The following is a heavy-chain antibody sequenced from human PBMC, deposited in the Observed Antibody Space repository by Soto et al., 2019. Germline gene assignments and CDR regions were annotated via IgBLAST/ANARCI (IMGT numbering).Heavy chain of an antibody. CDR3: TRAAFGVGMDL. D-gene: IGHD3-10*01. CDR1: GFTYNSYD. CDR2: MGGAGAR. Sequence: PGGSLRLSCAAFGFTYNSYDMIWVRQVTGKGLEWIASMGGAGAREYSGSVKGRFIISRDNAKNSLYLQMDSLRVADTGVYYCTRAAFGVGMDLWGHGTPVAVSS. J-gene: IGHJ6*02. V-gene: IGHV3-13*01.